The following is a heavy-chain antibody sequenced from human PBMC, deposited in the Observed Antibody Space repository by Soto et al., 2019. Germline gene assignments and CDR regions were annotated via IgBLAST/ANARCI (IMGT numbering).Heavy chain of an antibody. CDR2: ISGSGGST. CDR1: GFTFSSYA. D-gene: IGHD1-1*01. Sequence: SLSLSCAASGFTFSSYAMSWVRQAPGKGLEWVSAISGSGGSTYYADSVKGRFTISRDNSRNTLYLQMNSLRAEDTSVYYCAKATTTTISLDAFEIWGQGTMVTVSS. CDR3: AKATTTTISLDAFEI. V-gene: IGHV3-23*01. J-gene: IGHJ3*02.